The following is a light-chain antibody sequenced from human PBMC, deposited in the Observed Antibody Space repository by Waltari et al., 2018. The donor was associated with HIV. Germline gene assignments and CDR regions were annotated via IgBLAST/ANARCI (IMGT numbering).Light chain of an antibody. CDR3: AAWDDSLNGLWV. J-gene: IGLJ3*02. V-gene: IGLV1-44*01. CDR2: TDN. CDR1: SSNIGRNT. Sequence: SVLTQPPSVSGTPGQSVTIPCSGASSNIGRNTVNCFQLLPGTAPKPLIYTDNQRPSGVPDRFSGSKSGTSASLAISGLQSEDEADYFCAAWDDSLNGLWVFGGGTKLTVL.